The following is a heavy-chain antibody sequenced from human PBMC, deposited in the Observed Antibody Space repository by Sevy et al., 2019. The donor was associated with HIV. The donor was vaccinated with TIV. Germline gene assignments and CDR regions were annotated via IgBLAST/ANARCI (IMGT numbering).Heavy chain of an antibody. V-gene: IGHV3-9*01. CDR1: GFTFDDFA. CDR3: AKDRAASGPGWYFDL. Sequence: GGSLRLSCAAPGFTFDDFAMHWVRQSPGKGLEWVSGINWNSGRTEYADSVKGRFTISRHNTKDSLYLQMHSLRHEDTAFYYCAKDRAASGPGWYFDLWGRGTLVTVSS. D-gene: IGHD6-13*01. CDR2: INWNSGRT. J-gene: IGHJ2*01.